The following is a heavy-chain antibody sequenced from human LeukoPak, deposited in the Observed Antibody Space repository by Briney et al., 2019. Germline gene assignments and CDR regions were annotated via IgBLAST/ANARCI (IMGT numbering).Heavy chain of an antibody. D-gene: IGHD6-13*01. V-gene: IGHV3-7*01. Sequence: GSLRLSCEVSGFTFSSYWMNWVRQAPGKGLEWVANIKQGGSDKYYVDSVKGRFTISRDNAKNSLYLQMNSLRAEDTAVYYCAIIPRAAAGPSARSPFHYWGQGTLVTVSS. CDR3: AIIPRAAAGPSARSPFHY. CDR2: IKQGGSDK. CDR1: GFTFSSYW. J-gene: IGHJ4*02.